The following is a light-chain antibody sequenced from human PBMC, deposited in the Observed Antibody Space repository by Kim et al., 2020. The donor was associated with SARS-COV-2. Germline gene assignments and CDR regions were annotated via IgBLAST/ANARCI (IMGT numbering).Light chain of an antibody. V-gene: IGLV3-25*03. J-gene: IGLJ2*01. CDR2: KDG. Sequence: SYELTQPPSVSVSPGQTARITCSGDALSKQYAYWYQKKPGQAPVLLIYKDGERPSGIPERFSGSSSGTTVTLTIYRVQAEDEADYYCQSADNSGSYPIVVFGGGTQLTVL. CDR1: ALSKQY. CDR3: QSADNSGSYPIVV.